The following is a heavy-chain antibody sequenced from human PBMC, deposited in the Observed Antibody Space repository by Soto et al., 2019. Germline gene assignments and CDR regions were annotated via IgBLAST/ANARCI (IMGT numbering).Heavy chain of an antibody. CDR2: ISAYNGNT. V-gene: IGHV1-18*01. D-gene: IGHD1-26*01. CDR1: GYTFTSYG. CDR3: ARDTYSGSDNDAFDI. Sequence: ASVKVSCKASGYTFTSYGISWVRQAPGQGLEWMGWISAYNGNTNYAQKLQGRVTMTTDTSTSTAYMELRSLRSDHTAVYYCARDTYSGSDNDAFDIWGQGTMVTVSS. J-gene: IGHJ3*02.